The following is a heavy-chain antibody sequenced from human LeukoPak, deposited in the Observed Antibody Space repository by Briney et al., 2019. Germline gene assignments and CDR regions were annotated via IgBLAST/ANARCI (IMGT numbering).Heavy chain of an antibody. J-gene: IGHJ4*02. Sequence: GESLKISCKGSGYSFTSYWIGWVRQMPGKGLEWMGIIYPGDSDTRYSPSFQGQVTISADKSINTAYLQWSRLKTSDTGIYYCARQMRDCSGGTCYSRGFEYWGQGTQVIVSS. CDR2: IYPGDSDT. D-gene: IGHD2-15*01. V-gene: IGHV5-51*01. CDR1: GYSFTSYW. CDR3: ARQMRDCSGGTCYSRGFEY.